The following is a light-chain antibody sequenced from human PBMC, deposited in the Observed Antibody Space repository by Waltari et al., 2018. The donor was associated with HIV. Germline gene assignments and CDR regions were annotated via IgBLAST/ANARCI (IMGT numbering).Light chain of an antibody. CDR1: SGHSHYA. J-gene: IGLJ2*01. CDR3: QTWGTGIQDVV. V-gene: IGLV4-69*01. Sequence: QLVLTQSPSASDSLGASVTLTCTLSSGHSHYAIAWYQLQPQKGPRYLLKINSDGSHYKGDGIPDRFSGSSSGAERYLIISSLQSDDEADYYCQTWGTGIQDVVFGGGTKLTVL. CDR2: INSDGSH.